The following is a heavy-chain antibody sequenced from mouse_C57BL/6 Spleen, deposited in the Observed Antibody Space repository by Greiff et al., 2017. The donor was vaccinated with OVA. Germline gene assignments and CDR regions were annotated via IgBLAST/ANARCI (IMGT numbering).Heavy chain of an antibody. V-gene: IGHV5-4*01. CDR1: GFTFSSYA. D-gene: IGHD1-1*01. CDR2: ISDGGSYT. J-gene: IGHJ2*01. Sequence: EVHLVESGGGLVKPGGSLKLSCAASGFTFSSYAMSWVRQTPEKRLEWVATISDGGSYTYYPDNVKGRFTISRDNAKNNLYLQMSHLKSEDTAMYYGARDGYYGSSSLDYWGQGTTLTVSS. CDR3: ARDGYYGSSSLDY.